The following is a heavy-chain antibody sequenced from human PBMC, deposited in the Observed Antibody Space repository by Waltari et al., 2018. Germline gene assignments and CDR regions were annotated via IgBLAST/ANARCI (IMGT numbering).Heavy chain of an antibody. J-gene: IGHJ3*01. D-gene: IGHD1-26*01. CDR2: IIPIYGRP. CDR1: GGTFGSYS. V-gene: IGHV1-69*12. CDR3: ARRDLGFAFDV. Sequence: VHLVQSGAEMRKPGSSVKVSCKASGGTFGSYSIAWVRQAAGQGLGWLGGIIPIYGRPQYANNVQGRVTLTADASTTTVFLEMSGLRAEDTAIYFCARRDLGFAFDVWGQGTLVIVSS.